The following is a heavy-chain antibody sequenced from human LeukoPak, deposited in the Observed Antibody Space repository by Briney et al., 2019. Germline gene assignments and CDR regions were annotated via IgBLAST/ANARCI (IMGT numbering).Heavy chain of an antibody. CDR2: IRSKANSYAT. Sequence: GGSLRLSCAASGFTFSGSAMHWVRQASGKGLEWVGRIRSKANSYATAYAASVKGRFTISRDDSKNTAHLQMNSLKTEDTAVYHCTRHVRRLELNWFDPWGQGTLVTASS. D-gene: IGHD1-7*01. V-gene: IGHV3-73*01. CDR3: TRHVRRLELNWFDP. CDR1: GFTFSGSA. J-gene: IGHJ5*02.